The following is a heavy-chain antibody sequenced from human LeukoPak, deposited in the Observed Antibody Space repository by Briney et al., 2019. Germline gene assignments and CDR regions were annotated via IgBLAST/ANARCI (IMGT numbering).Heavy chain of an antibody. D-gene: IGHD1-1*01. CDR2: VRKDATEK. Sequence: QTGGSLRLSCAASGFIITEYGMYWVRQAPGKGLEWVAFVRKDATEKKYADSVEGRFTISRDDSENTVYLKMNNLRVDDTAVYYCAKGSGPNSGPFDSWGQGTPVIVSS. CDR1: GFIITEYG. CDR3: AKGSGPNSGPFDS. V-gene: IGHV3-30*02. J-gene: IGHJ4*02.